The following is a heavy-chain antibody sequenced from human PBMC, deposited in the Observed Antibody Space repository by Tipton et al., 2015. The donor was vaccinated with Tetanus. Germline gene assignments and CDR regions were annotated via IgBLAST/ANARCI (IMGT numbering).Heavy chain of an antibody. CDR3: ARGAIAAAGKVLEVPLITTNWFDP. D-gene: IGHD6-13*01. CDR2: INHSGST. J-gene: IGHJ5*02. CDR1: GGSFSGYY. Sequence: LRLSCAVYGGSFSGYYWSWIRQPPGKGLEWIGEINHSGSTNYNPSLKSRVTISVDTPKNQFSLKLSSVTAADTAVYYCARGAIAAAGKVLEVPLITTNWFDPWGQGTLVTVSS. V-gene: IGHV4-34*01.